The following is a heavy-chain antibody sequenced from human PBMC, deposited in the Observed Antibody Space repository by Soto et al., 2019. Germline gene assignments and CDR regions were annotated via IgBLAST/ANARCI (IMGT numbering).Heavy chain of an antibody. V-gene: IGHV3-7*03. J-gene: IGHJ3*02. CDR2: IKQDGSEK. CDR3: ARDDHDAFDI. CDR1: GCTFSSYW. Sequence: EGSLRLSCAASGCTFSSYWMSWVRQAPGKGVEWVANIKQDGSEKYYVDSVKGRFTISRDNAKNSLYLQMNSLRAEDTAVYYCARDDHDAFDIWGQGTMVTVSS.